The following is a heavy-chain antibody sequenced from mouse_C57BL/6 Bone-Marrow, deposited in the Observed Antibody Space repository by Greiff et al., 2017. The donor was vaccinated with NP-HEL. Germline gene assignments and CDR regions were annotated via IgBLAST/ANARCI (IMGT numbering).Heavy chain of an antibody. D-gene: IGHD2-4*01. V-gene: IGHV1-42*01. Sequence: VQLQQSGAELVRPGASVKISCKASGYSFTGYSMSWVKQSPEKGLEWIGEIYPSTGGTTYKQQFKAKATLTVDKATSTAYMQLKSLTSEDAAVYYCARKGLRPAWFAYWGQGTLLTVSA. CDR2: IYPSTGGT. CDR3: ARKGLRPAWFAY. J-gene: IGHJ3*01. CDR1: GYSFTGYS.